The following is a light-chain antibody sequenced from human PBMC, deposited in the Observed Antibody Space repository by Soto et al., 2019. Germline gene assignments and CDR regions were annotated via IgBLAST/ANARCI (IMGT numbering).Light chain of an antibody. Sequence: VLTQSPGTLSLSPGERASLSCRASQSISSSYLAWYQQKPGQAPRLLIYDASSRPTGIPDRFSGSGSGTDFTLTISRLEPEDFAVYYCQQYGSSPWTFGQGTKVEIK. V-gene: IGKV3-20*01. CDR1: QSISSSY. CDR3: QQYGSSPWT. CDR2: DAS. J-gene: IGKJ1*01.